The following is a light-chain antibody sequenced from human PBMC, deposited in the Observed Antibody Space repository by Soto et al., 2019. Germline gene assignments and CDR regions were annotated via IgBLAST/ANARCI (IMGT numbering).Light chain of an antibody. V-gene: IGLV2-14*03. CDR3: SSYRRGSTYV. J-gene: IGLJ1*01. CDR2: DVT. CDR1: SSDVGGYNY. Sequence: QSVLTQPDSVSGSPGQSITVSCTGTSSDVGGYNYVSWYQQHPGKAPRLLIYDVTNRPSGVSNRFSGSKSGNTASLTISGLQAEDEADYYCSSYRRGSTYVFGTGTKLTVL.